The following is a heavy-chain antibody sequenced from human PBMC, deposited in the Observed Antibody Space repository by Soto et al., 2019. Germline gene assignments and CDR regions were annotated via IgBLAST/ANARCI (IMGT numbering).Heavy chain of an antibody. V-gene: IGHV5-10-1*01. CDR3: ARHGGSGYYDY. CDR2: LDPSDSYT. Sequence: PGESLKISCKGSGYSFTSYWISWVRQMPGKGLEWMGTLDPSDSYTNYSPSFQGHVTISADKSISTAYMQWSSLKASDTAIYYCARHGGSGYYDYWGQGTLVTVSS. D-gene: IGHD3-22*01. J-gene: IGHJ4*02. CDR1: GYSFTSYW.